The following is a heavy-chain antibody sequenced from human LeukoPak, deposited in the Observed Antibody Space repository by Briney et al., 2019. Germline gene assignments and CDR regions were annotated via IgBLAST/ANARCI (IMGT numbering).Heavy chain of an antibody. Sequence: GGSLRLSCAASGFTFTNYWMNWIRQAPGKGLEWVASIKEDGSDKYYVDSVKGRLSISRDNAKNSLSLQMNKLGAEDTAVYYCVKDALSTMIPVLRYFDSRGEGTLVTVSS. V-gene: IGHV3-7*01. CDR1: GFTFTNYW. D-gene: IGHD3-22*01. CDR2: IKEDGSDK. J-gene: IGHJ4*02. CDR3: VKDALSTMIPVLRYFDS.